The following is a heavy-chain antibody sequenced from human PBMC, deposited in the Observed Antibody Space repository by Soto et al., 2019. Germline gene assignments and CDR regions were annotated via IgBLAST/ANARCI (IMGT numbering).Heavy chain of an antibody. D-gene: IGHD3-10*01. Sequence: SETLSLTCTVSGGSITSDYSCWSWIRQPPGEGLEWIGHIFDSGTTYTNPSLRSQVAISLDTSKNHFSLKLNSVTAADTAVYYCARESYYGSGATVVGYWGLGTLVT. CDR2: IFDSGTT. V-gene: IGHV4-30-4*02. CDR1: GGSITSDYSC. J-gene: IGHJ4*02. CDR3: ARESYYGSGATVVGY.